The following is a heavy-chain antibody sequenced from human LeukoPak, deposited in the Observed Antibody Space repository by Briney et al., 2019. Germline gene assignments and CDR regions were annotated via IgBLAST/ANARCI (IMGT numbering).Heavy chain of an antibody. CDR2: ISSSSSYI. V-gene: IGHV3-21*01. CDR1: GFTFSSYS. J-gene: IGHJ4*02. D-gene: IGHD3-9*01. Sequence: GGSLRLSCAASGFTFSSYSMNWVRQAPGKGLEWVSSISSSSSYIYYADSVKGRFTISRDNAKNSLYLQMNSLRAEDTAVYYCARDEEGLRYFDWLLDYWGQGTLVTVSS. CDR3: ARDEEGLRYFDWLLDY.